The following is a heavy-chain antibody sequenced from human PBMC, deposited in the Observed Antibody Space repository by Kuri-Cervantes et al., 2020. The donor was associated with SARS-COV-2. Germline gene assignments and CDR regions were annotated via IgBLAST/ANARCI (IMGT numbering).Heavy chain of an antibody. D-gene: IGHD1-26*01. CDR3: ARVYGSYDYYFDY. V-gene: IGHV4-59*11. CDR2: IYYSGST. Sequence: SETLSLTCTVSGGSISSHYWSWIRQPPGKGLEWIGYIYYSGSTNYNPSLKSRVTISVDTSKNQFSLKLSSVTAADTAVYYCARVYGSYDYYFDYWGQGTLVTVSS. J-gene: IGHJ4*02. CDR1: GGSISSHY.